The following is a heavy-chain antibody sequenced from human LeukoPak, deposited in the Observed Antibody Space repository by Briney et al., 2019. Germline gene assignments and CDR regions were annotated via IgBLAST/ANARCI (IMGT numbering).Heavy chain of an antibody. V-gene: IGHV3-23*01. Sequence: GASLRLSCAASGFTFSSYAMSWVRQAPGKGLEWVSTISSSGGSTYYADSVKGRFTLSRDNSKNTLYLQMNSLRAEDTAVYYCSSLDAYAFDIWGQGTMVTVSS. D-gene: IGHD3-16*02. CDR2: ISSSGGST. CDR1: GFTFSSYA. J-gene: IGHJ3*02. CDR3: SSLDAYAFDI.